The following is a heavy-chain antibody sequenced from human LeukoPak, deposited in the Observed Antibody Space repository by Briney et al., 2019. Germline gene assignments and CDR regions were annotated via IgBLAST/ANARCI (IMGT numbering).Heavy chain of an antibody. CDR3: AKDLHYYDSSGLIDY. D-gene: IGHD3-22*01. V-gene: IGHV3-30*18. CDR1: GFTFSSYG. J-gene: IGHJ4*02. Sequence: GGSLRLSCAASGFTFSSYGMHWVRQAPGKGLEWVAVISYDGSNKYYADSVKGRFTISRDNSKNTLYLQMNSLRAEDTVVYYCAKDLHYYDSSGLIDYWGQGTLVTVSS. CDR2: ISYDGSNK.